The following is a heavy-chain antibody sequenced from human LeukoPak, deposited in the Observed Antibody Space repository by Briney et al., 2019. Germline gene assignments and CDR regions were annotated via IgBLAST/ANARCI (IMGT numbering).Heavy chain of an antibody. D-gene: IGHD3-22*01. CDR1: GYTFTSYG. Sequence: ASVEVSCKASGYTFTSYGISWVRQAPGQGLEWMGWISAYNGNTNYAQKLQGRVTMTTDTSTSTAYMELRSLRSDDTAVYYCASCYYDSSGYSGFDYWGQGTLVTVSS. J-gene: IGHJ4*02. V-gene: IGHV1-18*01. CDR2: ISAYNGNT. CDR3: ASCYYDSSGYSGFDY.